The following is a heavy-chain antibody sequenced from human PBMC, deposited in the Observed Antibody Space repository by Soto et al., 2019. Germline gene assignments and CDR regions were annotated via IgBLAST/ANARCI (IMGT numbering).Heavy chain of an antibody. CDR1: GYTFTSYY. V-gene: IGHV1-46*01. D-gene: IGHD4-17*01. Sequence: QVQLVQSGAEVKKPGASVKVSCKASGYTFTSYYMHWVRQAPGQGLEWMGLIKPSGGSTTYAQKFHGRVTMTRDTSTSTAYMELSSLRSEDTAVYYCARETTLTTHGSYGMYVWGQGTTVTVSS. CDR2: IKPSGGST. J-gene: IGHJ6*02. CDR3: ARETTLTTHGSYGMYV.